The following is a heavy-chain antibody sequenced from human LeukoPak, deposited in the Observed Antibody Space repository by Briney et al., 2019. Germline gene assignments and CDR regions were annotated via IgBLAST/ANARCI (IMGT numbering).Heavy chain of an antibody. D-gene: IGHD3-10*01. V-gene: IGHV4-30-4*08. CDR2: IYYSGST. Sequence: SQTLSLTCTVSGGSISSGDYYWSWLRQPPGKGLEWIGYIYYSGSTYYNPSLKSRVTISVDTSKNQFSLKLSSVTAADTAVYYCARDYHGSGSYYPPGDVFDIWGQGTMVTVSS. CDR1: GGSISSGDYY. CDR3: ARDYHGSGSYYPPGDVFDI. J-gene: IGHJ3*02.